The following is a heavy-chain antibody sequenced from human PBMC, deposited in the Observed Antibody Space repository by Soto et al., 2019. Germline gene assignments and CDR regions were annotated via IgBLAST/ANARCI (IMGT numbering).Heavy chain of an antibody. J-gene: IGHJ6*02. CDR2: IYYSGST. V-gene: IGHV4-31*03. CDR3: ARDSEKYYYDSSGYIISHGMDV. Sequence: SETLSLTCTVSGGSISSGCYYWSWIRQHPGKGLEWIGYIYYSGSTYYNPSLKSRVTISVDTSKNQFSLKLSSVTAADTAVYYCARDSEKYYYDSSGYIISHGMDVWGQGTTVTVSS. D-gene: IGHD3-22*01. CDR1: GGSISSGCYY.